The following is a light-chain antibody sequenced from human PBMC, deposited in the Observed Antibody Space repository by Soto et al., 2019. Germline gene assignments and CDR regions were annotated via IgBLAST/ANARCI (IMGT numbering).Light chain of an antibody. V-gene: IGKV1-39*01. CDR3: QQSNSLTPN. Sequence: LPMSNSASTRSSCVADTATITCRASQRITNYLNWYQHKPGQAPNLLIYAASTLQAGVPSRFRGSGSGTDFTLTISSLQPEDFTTYFCQQSNSLTPNFGGGTKV. CDR1: QRITNY. J-gene: IGKJ4*01. CDR2: AAS.